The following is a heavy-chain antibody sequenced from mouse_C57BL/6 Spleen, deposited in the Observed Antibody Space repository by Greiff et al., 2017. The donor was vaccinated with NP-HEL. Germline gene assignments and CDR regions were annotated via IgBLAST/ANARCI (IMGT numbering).Heavy chain of an antibody. D-gene: IGHD1-1*01. CDR3: ARYYPNYYGSSYHAMDY. Sequence: QVQLQQPGAELVKPGASVKLSCKASGYTFTSYWMHWVKQRPGQGLEWIGMIHPNSGSTNYNEKFKSKATLTVDKSSSTAYMQLSSLTSEDSAVYYSARYYPNYYGSSYHAMDYWGQGTSVTVSS. J-gene: IGHJ4*01. CDR1: GYTFTSYW. CDR2: IHPNSGST. V-gene: IGHV1-64*01.